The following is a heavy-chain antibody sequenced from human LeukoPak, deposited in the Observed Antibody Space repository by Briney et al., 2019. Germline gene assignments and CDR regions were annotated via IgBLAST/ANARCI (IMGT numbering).Heavy chain of an antibody. J-gene: IGHJ4*02. Sequence: QSGGSLRLSCAASGFTVSDNYMTWVRQAPGKGLEWVSVIYSGGSTYYADSVKGRFTISRDNSKNTLYLQMNSLRAEDTAVYYCATDTPSCGGACYFTNWGQGTLVTVSS. V-gene: IGHV3-53*01. CDR2: IYSGGST. CDR3: ATDTPSCGGACYFTN. D-gene: IGHD2-21*02. CDR1: GFTVSDNY.